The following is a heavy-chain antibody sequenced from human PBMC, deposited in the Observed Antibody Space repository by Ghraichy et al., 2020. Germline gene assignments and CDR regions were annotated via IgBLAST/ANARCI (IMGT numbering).Heavy chain of an antibody. J-gene: IGHJ4*02. Sequence: SETLSLTCTVSGGSISSYYWSWIRQPPGKGLEWIGYIYYSGSTNYNPSLKSRVTISVDTSKNQFSLKLSSVTAADTAVYYCARVIKYYYGSGSYYNEAAFDYWCQGTLVTVSS. CDR1: GGSISSYY. V-gene: IGHV4-59*01. D-gene: IGHD3-10*01. CDR3: ARVIKYYYGSGSYYNEAAFDY. CDR2: IYYSGST.